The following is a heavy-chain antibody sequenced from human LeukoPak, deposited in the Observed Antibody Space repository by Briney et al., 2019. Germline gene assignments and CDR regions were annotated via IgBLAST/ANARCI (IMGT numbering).Heavy chain of an antibody. D-gene: IGHD6-19*01. J-gene: IGHJ4*02. CDR1: GFTFSSYA. CDR2: IKQDGSEK. Sequence: PGGSLRLSCAASGFTFSSYAMSWVRQAPGKGLEWVANIKQDGSEKYYVDSVKGRFTISRDNAKKSLYLQMKSLRAEDTAVYYCARDQWWQLIAVAITSYFDCWGQGTLVTVSS. V-gene: IGHV3-7*01. CDR3: ARDQWWQLIAVAITSYFDC.